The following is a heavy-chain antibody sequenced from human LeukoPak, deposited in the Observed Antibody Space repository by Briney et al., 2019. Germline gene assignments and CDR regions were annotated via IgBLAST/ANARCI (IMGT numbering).Heavy chain of an antibody. CDR3: TATSIAVAGGYRN. J-gene: IGHJ4*02. Sequence: GGSLRLSCAASGFTFSNAWMSWVRQAPGKGLEWVGRIKSKTDGGTTDYAAPVKGRFTISRDDSKNTLYLQMNSLKTEDTAVYYCTATSIAVAGGYRNWGQGTLVTVSS. CDR1: GFTFSNAW. D-gene: IGHD6-19*01. V-gene: IGHV3-15*01. CDR2: IKSKTDGGTT.